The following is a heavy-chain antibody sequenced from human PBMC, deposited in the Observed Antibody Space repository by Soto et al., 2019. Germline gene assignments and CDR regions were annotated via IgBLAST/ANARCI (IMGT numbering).Heavy chain of an antibody. V-gene: IGHV4-34*01. Sequence: QVQLQQWGAGLLTPSETLSLTCAVYGGSFSGYYWSWIRQPPGKGLEWIGEINHSGSTNYNPSLKSRVTISVDTSKNQFSLKLSSVTAADTAVYYCARGGYYDILTGYYWGQGTLVTVSS. D-gene: IGHD3-9*01. CDR1: GGSFSGYY. CDR2: INHSGST. CDR3: ARGGYYDILTGYY. J-gene: IGHJ4*02.